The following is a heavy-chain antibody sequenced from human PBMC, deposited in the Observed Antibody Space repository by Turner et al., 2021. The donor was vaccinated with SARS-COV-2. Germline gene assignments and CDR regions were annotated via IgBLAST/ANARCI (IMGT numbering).Heavy chain of an antibody. D-gene: IGHD3-3*01. J-gene: IGHJ4*02. CDR2: ISSGSTYK. V-gene: IGHV3-21*01. CDR3: AKDFWAATD. CDR1: GFIFSSYG. Sequence: EGQLVESGGGLVKPGGSLRLSCAASGFIFSSYGMNWVRQAPGEGLEWVSYISSGSTYKRYADLVRGRFTISRDNAKNSVYLQMASLRAEDTAMYFCAKDFWAATDWGQGTLVTVSS.